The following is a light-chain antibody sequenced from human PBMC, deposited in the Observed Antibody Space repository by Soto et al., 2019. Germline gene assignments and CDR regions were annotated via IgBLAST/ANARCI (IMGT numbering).Light chain of an antibody. CDR3: HQYSSSRRT. Sequence: EIVMSQSPATLSLSPGEIAPPPSRASQSVSSNFLAWYQQKPGQAPRLLIYGASNRAAGIPDRFSGSGSGTDFTLTISRLEPEDFAVYYCHQYSSSRRTFGQGTKVDIK. V-gene: IGKV3-20*01. CDR2: GAS. J-gene: IGKJ1*01. CDR1: QSVSSNF.